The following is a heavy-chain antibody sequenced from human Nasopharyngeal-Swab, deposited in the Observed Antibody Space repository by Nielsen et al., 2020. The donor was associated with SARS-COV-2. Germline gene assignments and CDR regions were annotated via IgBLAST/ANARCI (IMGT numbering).Heavy chain of an antibody. V-gene: IGHV3-48*02. CDR1: GFNFSAYG. J-gene: IGHJ3*02. CDR2: ISGSGRSI. Sequence: GESLKISCAASGFNFSAYGMNRVRQAPGKGPECISFISGSGRSIFYADSVKGRFTISRDNAKNSLFLQLDGLRDEDSATYFCARVFRVGTTRDAFDIWGQGTKVIVSA. CDR3: ARVFRVGTTRDAFDI. D-gene: IGHD1-26*01.